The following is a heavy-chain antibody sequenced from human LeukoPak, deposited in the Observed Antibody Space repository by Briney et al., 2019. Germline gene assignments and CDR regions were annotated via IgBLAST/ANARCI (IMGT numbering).Heavy chain of an antibody. V-gene: IGHV3-23*01. CDR2: ISGSGGST. J-gene: IGHJ4*02. CDR3: AKDPPYYYDSSGYSPFDY. CDR1: GFTFSSYA. Sequence: PGGSLRLSCAASGFTFSSYAMSWVRQAPGKGLEWVSAISGSGGSTHYADSVKGRFTISRDNSKNTLYLQMNSLRAEDTAVYYCAKDPPYYYDSSGYSPFDYWGQGTLVTVSS. D-gene: IGHD3-22*01.